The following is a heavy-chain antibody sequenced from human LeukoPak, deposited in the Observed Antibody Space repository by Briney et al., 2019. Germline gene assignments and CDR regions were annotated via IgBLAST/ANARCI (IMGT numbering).Heavy chain of an antibody. V-gene: IGHV3-23*01. Sequence: PGGSLRLSCAASGFTFSNYGMSWVRQAPGKGLEWVSAISGSGGNTYYADSVKGRFTISRDNSKNTLYLQMNSLRAEDTAVYYCAKDWSGNYNWSDPWGQGTLVTVSS. J-gene: IGHJ5*02. D-gene: IGHD3-3*01. CDR1: GFTFSNYG. CDR3: AKDWSGNYNWSDP. CDR2: ISGSGGNT.